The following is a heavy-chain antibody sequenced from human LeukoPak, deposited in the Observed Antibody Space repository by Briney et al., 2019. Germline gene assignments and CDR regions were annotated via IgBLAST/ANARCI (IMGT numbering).Heavy chain of an antibody. D-gene: IGHD5-18*01. Sequence: PSETLSLTCAVYGGSFSGYYWSWIRQPPGKGLEWIGEINHSGSTNYNPSLKSRVTISVDTSKNQFSLKLSSVTAADTAVYYCAGTSGNSYGFRDYYSPYRAVGGKGTTAPV. CDR3: AGTSGNSYGFRDYYSPYRAV. CDR1: GGSFSGYY. V-gene: IGHV4-34*01. CDR2: INHSGST. J-gene: IGHJ6*03.